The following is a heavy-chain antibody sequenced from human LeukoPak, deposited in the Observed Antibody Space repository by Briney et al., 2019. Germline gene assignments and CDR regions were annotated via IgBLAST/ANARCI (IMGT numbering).Heavy chain of an antibody. J-gene: IGHJ3*02. D-gene: IGHD3-22*01. CDR1: GGSISSYY. Sequence: PSETLSLTCTVSGGSISSYYWSWIRQPAGKGLEWIGRIYTSGSTNYNPSLKSRVTMSVDTSKNQFSLKLSSVTAADTAVYYCAREPPSFYYDSSGTTGAFDIWGQGTMATVSS. CDR2: IYTSGST. V-gene: IGHV4-4*07. CDR3: AREPPSFYYDSSGTTGAFDI.